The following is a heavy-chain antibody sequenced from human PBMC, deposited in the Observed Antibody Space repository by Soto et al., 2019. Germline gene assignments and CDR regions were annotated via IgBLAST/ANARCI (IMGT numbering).Heavy chain of an antibody. Sequence: GASVKVSCKASGGTFSSYAISWVRQAPGQGLEWMGGIIPIFGTANYAQKFQGRVTITADKSTSTAYMELGSLRSEDTAVYYCARGYCSSTSCQAPYYYYYGMDVWGQGTTVTVSS. J-gene: IGHJ6*02. V-gene: IGHV1-69*06. CDR3: ARGYCSSTSCQAPYYYYYGMDV. D-gene: IGHD2-2*01. CDR2: IIPIFGTA. CDR1: GGTFSSYA.